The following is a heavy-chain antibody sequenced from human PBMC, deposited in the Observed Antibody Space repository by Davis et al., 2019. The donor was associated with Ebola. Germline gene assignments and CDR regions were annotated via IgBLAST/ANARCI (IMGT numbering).Heavy chain of an antibody. J-gene: IGHJ4*02. CDR3: ARGIGGGSSCFDY. CDR1: GASFSGYD. V-gene: IGHV4-34*01. CDR2: IFYSGTT. Sequence: GSLRLSCVVYGASFSGYDWNCIRQSPGKGLEWIGAIFYSGTTNYNPSLKSRLTISVDKSKTQFSLMLASVTAADTAVYYCARGIGGGSSCFDYWGQGILVTVSS. D-gene: IGHD6-13*01.